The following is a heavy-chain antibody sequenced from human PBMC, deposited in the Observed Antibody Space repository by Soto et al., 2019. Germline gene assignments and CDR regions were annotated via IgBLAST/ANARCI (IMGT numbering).Heavy chain of an antibody. Sequence: QVQLVQSGAEVKKPGSSVKVSCKASGGTFSSYAISWVRQAPGQGLEWMGGIIPIFGTANYAQKFQGRVTITADASRITAYMELSSLRSEDTAVYYCARHVPAAGYYYGIDVWGQATTVTVSS. J-gene: IGHJ6*02. CDR1: GGTFSSYA. CDR2: IIPIFGTA. V-gene: IGHV1-69*12. CDR3: ARHVPAAGYYYGIDV. D-gene: IGHD2-2*01.